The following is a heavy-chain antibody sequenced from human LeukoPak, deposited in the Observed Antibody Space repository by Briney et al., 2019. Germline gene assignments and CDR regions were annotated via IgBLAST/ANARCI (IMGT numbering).Heavy chain of an antibody. CDR3: AKVTYLWFGDSDPDY. D-gene: IGHD3-10*01. CDR2: ISGSGGST. CDR1: GFTFSSYG. J-gene: IGHJ4*02. V-gene: IGHV3-23*01. Sequence: GGSLRLSCAASGFTFSSYGVSWVRQAPGKGLEWVSAISGSGGSTYYADSVKGRFTISRDNSKNTLYLQMNSLRAEDTAVYYCAKVTYLWFGDSDPDYWGQGTLVTVSS.